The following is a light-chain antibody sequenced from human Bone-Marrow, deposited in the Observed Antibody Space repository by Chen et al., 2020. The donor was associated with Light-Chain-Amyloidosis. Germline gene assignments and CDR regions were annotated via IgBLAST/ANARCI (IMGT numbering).Light chain of an antibody. Sequence: QSALTPPASVSGSPGQSITISCTGTSSDVGGYNYVSWYQNHPGKAPKLMIYEVITRPSGVSNRFSASKAGNTASLTISGLQAEDEAEYYCSSYTSTSTLVVFGGGTKLTVL. CDR2: EVI. CDR3: SSYTSTSTLVV. J-gene: IGLJ2*01. V-gene: IGLV2-14*01. CDR1: SSDVGGYNY.